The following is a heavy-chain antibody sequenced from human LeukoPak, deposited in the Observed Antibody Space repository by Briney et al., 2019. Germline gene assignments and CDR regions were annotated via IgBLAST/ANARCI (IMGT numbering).Heavy chain of an antibody. Sequence: SLRLSCAASGFTFSDYYMSWVRQAPGKGLEWVGFIRSKAYGGTTEYAASVKGRFTISRDDSKSIAYLQMNSLKTEDTAVYYCTRGQTLDYWGQGTLVTVSS. CDR2: IRSKAYGGTT. CDR3: TRGQTLDY. J-gene: IGHJ4*02. CDR1: GFTFSDYY. V-gene: IGHV3-49*04.